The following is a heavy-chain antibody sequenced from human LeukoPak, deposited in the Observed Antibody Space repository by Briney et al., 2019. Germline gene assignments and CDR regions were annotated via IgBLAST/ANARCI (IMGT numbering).Heavy chain of an antibody. V-gene: IGHV3-33*06. CDR2: IWYDGSIK. CDR3: VKGFNWYFDL. CDR1: GFSFSDYG. Sequence: GGSLRLSCAASGFSFSDYGVHWVRQAPGKGLEWVAVIWYDGSIKYYADSVKGRFPISRDNSRNTVYLQMNSLRAEDTAVYYCVKGFNWYFDLWGRGTLVTVSS. J-gene: IGHJ2*01.